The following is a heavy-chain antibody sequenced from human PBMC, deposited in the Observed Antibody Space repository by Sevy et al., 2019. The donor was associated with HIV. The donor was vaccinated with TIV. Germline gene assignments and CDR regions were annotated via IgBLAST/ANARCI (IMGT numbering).Heavy chain of an antibody. D-gene: IGHD3-16*01. CDR3: ARAVMEMSTWRSDY. J-gene: IGHJ4*02. CDR1: GFTFSSYR. CDR2: ISSKSDYI. Sequence: GGSLRLSCAASGFTFSSYRMTWVRQAPGKGLEWVSCISSKSDYINYADSVKGRFTISRDNAKNLLYLQMDGLRAEDTAVYYCARAVMEMSTWRSDYWGQGTLVTVSS. V-gene: IGHV3-21*01.